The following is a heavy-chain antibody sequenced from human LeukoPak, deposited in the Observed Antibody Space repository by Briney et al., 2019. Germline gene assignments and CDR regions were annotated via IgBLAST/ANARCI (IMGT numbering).Heavy chain of an antibody. V-gene: IGHV5-51*01. CDR3: ARRSGSYLDY. Sequence: GESLQISCQGSGYSFTNYWIGWGRQVPGKGLEWRGIIFPGDSDTRYSPSFQGQVTISADKSISTAYLQWSSLKASDTAMYYCARRSGSYLDYWGRGTVVTVSS. CDR2: IFPGDSDT. D-gene: IGHD1-26*01. J-gene: IGHJ4*02. CDR1: GYSFTNYW.